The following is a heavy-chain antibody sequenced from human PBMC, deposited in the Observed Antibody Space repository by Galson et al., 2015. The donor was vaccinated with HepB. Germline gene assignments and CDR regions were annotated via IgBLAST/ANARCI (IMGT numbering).Heavy chain of an antibody. D-gene: IGHD5-18*01. Sequence: SLRLSCAASGFTFSSYGMHWVRQAPGKGLEWVAGIWADGSNKFNADSVKGRFTISRDNSKKTLYLQMNSLRAEDTAVYYCARDGSGNNFDSYFDYWGKGIRVTVSS. CDR3: ARDGSGNNFDSYFDY. V-gene: IGHV3-33*01. CDR1: GFTFSSYG. J-gene: IGHJ4*02. CDR2: IWADGSNK.